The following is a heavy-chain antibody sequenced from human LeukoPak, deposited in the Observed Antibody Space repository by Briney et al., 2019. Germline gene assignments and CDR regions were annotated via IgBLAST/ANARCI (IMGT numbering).Heavy chain of an antibody. D-gene: IGHD3-22*01. V-gene: IGHV4-38-2*02. CDR2: IYHSGST. CDR1: GYSISSGYY. CDR3: AREDYYNSGGYYLDY. J-gene: IGHJ4*02. Sequence: SETLSLTCTVSGYSISSGYYWGWIRQPPGKGLEWIGSIYHSGSTYYNPSLKSRVTISVDTSKNQFSLKLSSVTAADTAVYFCAREDYYNSGGYYLDYWGQGTLVTVSS.